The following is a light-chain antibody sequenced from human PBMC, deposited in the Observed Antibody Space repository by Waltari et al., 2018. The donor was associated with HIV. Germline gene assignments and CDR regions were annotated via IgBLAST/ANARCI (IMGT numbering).Light chain of an antibody. J-gene: IGLJ3*02. CDR1: SSDLGAYYY. CDR2: DVN. CDR3: TSYTTSNTLV. Sequence: QSALTQPASVSGSPGQSITISCTGTSSDLGAYYYVSWYQQHPDKAPKLMIYDVNKRPSGVSDLFSGSKAGNTASLTISGLQAEDEADYYCTSYTTSNTLVFGGGTKLTVL. V-gene: IGLV2-14*01.